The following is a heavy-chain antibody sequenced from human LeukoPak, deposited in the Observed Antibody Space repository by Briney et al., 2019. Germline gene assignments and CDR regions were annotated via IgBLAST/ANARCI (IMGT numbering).Heavy chain of an antibody. Sequence: GGSLRLSCEASGFTFSTYAMSWVRQAPGKGLEWVSTISGSAVTTYYADSVKGRFTISRDNSKNTLYLQMNSLRAEDTAVYYCARRSGIAVAGAFDYWGQGTLVTVSS. CDR1: GFTFSTYA. CDR2: ISGSAVTT. J-gene: IGHJ4*02. D-gene: IGHD6-19*01. V-gene: IGHV3-23*01. CDR3: ARRSGIAVAGAFDY.